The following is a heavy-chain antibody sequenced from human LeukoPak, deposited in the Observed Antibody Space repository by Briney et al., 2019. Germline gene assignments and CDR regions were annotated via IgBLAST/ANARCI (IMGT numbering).Heavy chain of an antibody. D-gene: IGHD3-10*01. J-gene: IGHJ4*02. CDR3: ARGEDHGSGTVHFDY. V-gene: IGHV4-4*02. CDR2: IFHGGST. Sequence: SGTLSLTCAVSGGSISSSNWWSWVRQPPGKGLEWIGEIFHGGSTNFNPSLKSRVTMSVDRSKNQFSLNLSSVTAADTAVYYCARGEDHGSGTVHFDYWGQGTLATVSS. CDR1: GGSISSSNW.